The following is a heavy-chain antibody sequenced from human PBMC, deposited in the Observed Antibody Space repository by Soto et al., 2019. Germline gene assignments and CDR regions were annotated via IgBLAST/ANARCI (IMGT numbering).Heavy chain of an antibody. Sequence: KPGGSLRLSCTASGFTFSSYSMNWVRQAPGKGLEWVSSISSSSSYIYYADSVKGRFTISRDNAKNSLYLQMNSLRAEDTAVYYCARIMITFGDTDGGFDYWGQGTLVTVSS. V-gene: IGHV3-21*01. CDR1: GFTFSSYS. CDR3: ARIMITFGDTDGGFDY. CDR2: ISSSSSYI. D-gene: IGHD3-16*01. J-gene: IGHJ4*02.